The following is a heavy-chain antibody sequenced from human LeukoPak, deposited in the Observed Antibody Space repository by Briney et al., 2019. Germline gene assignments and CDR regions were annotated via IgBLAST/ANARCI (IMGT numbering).Heavy chain of an antibody. V-gene: IGHV3-30*01. CDR2: ISHDGSNK. J-gene: IGHJ5*01. Sequence: GGSLRLSCAASEFTFSNYAMHWVRQVPGKGLECVAVISHDGSNKDYAGSVKGRFTISRDNSKNTLYLQMNSLRTEDSAVYSCARNGLLRGYHTWFDSWGQGTLVTVSS. CDR3: ARNGLLRGYHTWFDS. D-gene: IGHD3-3*01. CDR1: EFTFSNYA.